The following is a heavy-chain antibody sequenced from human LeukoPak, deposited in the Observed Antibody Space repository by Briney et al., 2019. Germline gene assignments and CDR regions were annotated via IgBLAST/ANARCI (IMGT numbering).Heavy chain of an antibody. D-gene: IGHD1-26*01. J-gene: IGHJ6*03. CDR3: AREREPSGSYYYYMDV. CDR1: GGSISSGSYY. V-gene: IGHV4-61*02. Sequence: SETLSLTCTVSGGSISSGSYYWSWIRQPAGKGLEWIGRIYTSGSTNYNPSLKSRVTISVDTSKNQFSLKLSSVTAADTALYYCAREREPSGSYYYYMDVWGKGTTVTVSS. CDR2: IYTSGST.